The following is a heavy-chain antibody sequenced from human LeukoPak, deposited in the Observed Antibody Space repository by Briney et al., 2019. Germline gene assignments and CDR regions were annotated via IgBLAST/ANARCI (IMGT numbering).Heavy chain of an antibody. V-gene: IGHV1-69*05. Sequence: ASVKVSCKASGGAFSRYAISWVRQAPGQGLEWIGRIIPIFGTANYAQKFQGRVTITTDESTSTAYMELSSLRSEDTAVYYCARGDIVVVRAFDIWGQGTMVTVSS. CDR2: IIPIFGTA. CDR3: ARGDIVVVRAFDI. CDR1: GGAFSRYA. D-gene: IGHD2-15*01. J-gene: IGHJ3*02.